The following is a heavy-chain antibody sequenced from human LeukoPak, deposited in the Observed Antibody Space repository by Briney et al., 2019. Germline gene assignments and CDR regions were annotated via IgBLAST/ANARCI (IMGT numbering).Heavy chain of an antibody. CDR2: ISAYNGNT. V-gene: IGHV1-18*01. Sequence: EASVKVSCKASGYTFTSYGISWVRQAPGQGHEWMGWISAYNGNTNYAQKLQGRVTMTTDTSTSTAYMELRSLRSDDTAVYYCARESELRYFDWLLYRASYFDYWGQGTLVTVSS. J-gene: IGHJ4*02. CDR1: GYTFTSYG. CDR3: ARESELRYFDWLLYRASYFDY. D-gene: IGHD3-9*01.